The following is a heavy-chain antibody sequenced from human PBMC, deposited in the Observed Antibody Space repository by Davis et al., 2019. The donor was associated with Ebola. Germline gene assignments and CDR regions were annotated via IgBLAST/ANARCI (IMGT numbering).Heavy chain of an antibody. CDR3: ARHAQRTRYCSSTSCYTDFDY. V-gene: IGHV5-10-1*01. CDR2: IDPSDSYT. CDR1: GYSFTSYW. D-gene: IGHD2-2*02. J-gene: IGHJ4*02. Sequence: PGGSLRLSCKGSGYSFTSYWISWVRQMPGKGLEWMGRIDPSDSYTNYSPSFQGHVTISADKSISTAYLQWSSLKASDTAMYYCARHAQRTRYCSSTSCYTDFDYWGQGTLVTVSS.